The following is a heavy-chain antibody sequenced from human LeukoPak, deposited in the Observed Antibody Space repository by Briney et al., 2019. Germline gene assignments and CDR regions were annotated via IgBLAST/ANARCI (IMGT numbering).Heavy chain of an antibody. CDR2: ISGSGGST. CDR1: GFTFSSYA. D-gene: IGHD2-21*01. J-gene: IGHJ4*02. Sequence: GGSLRLSCAASGFTFSSYAMSWVRQAPGKGLEWVSAISGSGGSTYYADSVKGRFTISRDNSKNTLYLQMNSLRAEDTAVYYCAKVGGLCCGDCYDFDYWGQGTLVTVSS. CDR3: AKVGGLCCGDCYDFDY. V-gene: IGHV3-23*01.